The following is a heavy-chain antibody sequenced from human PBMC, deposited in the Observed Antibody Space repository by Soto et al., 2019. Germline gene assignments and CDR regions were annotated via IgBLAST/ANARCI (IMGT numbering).Heavy chain of an antibody. V-gene: IGHV3-30*18. CDR3: AKDRAMGTVTRYFYYYKDV. CDR2: ISSDERKK. J-gene: IGHJ6*02. CDR1: GFAFSAYG. D-gene: IGHD3-10*01. Sequence: PGGSLRLSCAAPGFAFSAYGMHWVRRAPGKGLEWVAFISSDERKKNFAESLKGRFTISRDNSKKMLYLQMNNLGGEDTAVYYCAKDRAMGTVTRYFYYYKDVWGQGTAVTVSS.